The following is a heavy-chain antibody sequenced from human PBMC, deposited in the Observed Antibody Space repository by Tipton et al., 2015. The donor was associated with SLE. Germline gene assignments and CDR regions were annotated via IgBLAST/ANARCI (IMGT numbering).Heavy chain of an antibody. J-gene: IGHJ6*02. CDR3: AKEFLDSTSGSVFYYYGIDV. CDR2: ISTSGYNT. Sequence: QLVQSGGGLVKPGGSLRLSCAASGFTFSNAWMSWVRQAPGKGLEWVSVISTSGYNTNYADSAKGRFTISRDNSRNTLHLQMSSLRVEDTAVYYCAKEFLDSTSGSVFYYYGIDVWGQGTSGTVSS. V-gene: IGHV3-23*04. D-gene: IGHD3-3*01. CDR1: GFTFSNAW.